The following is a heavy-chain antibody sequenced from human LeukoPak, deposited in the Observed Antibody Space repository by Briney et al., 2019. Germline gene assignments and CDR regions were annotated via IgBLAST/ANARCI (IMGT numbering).Heavy chain of an antibody. D-gene: IGHD2-15*01. CDR1: GFTVSSNY. Sequence: GGSLRLSYAAPGFTVSSNYMSWVRPAPGKGLEWVSVIYSGGSTYYADSVKGRFTISRDNSKNTLYLQMNSLRAEDTAVYYCATSGWVVSNPFVYWGEGTLVTVSS. J-gene: IGHJ4*02. V-gene: IGHV3-53*01. CDR2: IYSGGST. CDR3: ATSGWVVSNPFVY.